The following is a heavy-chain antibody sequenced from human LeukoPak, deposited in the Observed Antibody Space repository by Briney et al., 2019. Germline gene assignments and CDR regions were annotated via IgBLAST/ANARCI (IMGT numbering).Heavy chain of an antibody. CDR3: ARLSSTVKAFDI. CDR1: GGSMSGFY. CDR2: ILYTGIT. Sequence: SETLSLTCNVSGGSMSGFYWSWIRQTPGKGPEWIGYILYTGITRFNPSLKTRVNISSDTSKNQFSLKVTSVTAADTALYYCARLSSTVKAFDIWGLGTMVTVSS. D-gene: IGHD4-11*01. V-gene: IGHV4-59*08. J-gene: IGHJ3*02.